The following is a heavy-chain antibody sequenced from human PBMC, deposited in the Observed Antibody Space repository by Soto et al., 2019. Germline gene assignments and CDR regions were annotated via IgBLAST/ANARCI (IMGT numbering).Heavy chain of an antibody. CDR1: GFTFSSYA. CDR2: ISGSGGST. V-gene: IGHV3-23*01. CDR3: AAGGWGSWSEYYYYYGRDV. D-gene: IGHD6-13*01. J-gene: IGHJ6*02. Sequence: SLRLSCAASGFTFSSYAMSWVRQAPGKGLEWVSAISGSGGSTYYADSVKGRFTISRDNSKNTLYLQMNSLRAEDTAVYYCAAGGWGSWSEYYYYYGRDVWGQGTRVT.